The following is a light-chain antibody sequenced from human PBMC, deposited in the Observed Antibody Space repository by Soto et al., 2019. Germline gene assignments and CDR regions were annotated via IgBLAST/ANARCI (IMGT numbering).Light chain of an antibody. CDR3: QTWGTGIHGNVV. J-gene: IGLJ2*01. Sequence: QTVVTQSPYASASLGTSVKLTCTLSSGHSSYAIAWHQQQPEKGPRYLMKLNSDGSHSKGDGIPDRFSGSSSGAERYLTISSLQSEDEADYYCQTWGTGIHGNVVFGGGTKLTVL. V-gene: IGLV4-69*01. CDR2: LNSDGSH. CDR1: SGHSSYA.